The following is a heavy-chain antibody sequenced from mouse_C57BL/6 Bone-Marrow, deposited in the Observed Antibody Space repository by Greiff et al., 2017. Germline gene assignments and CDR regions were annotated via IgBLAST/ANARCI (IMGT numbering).Heavy chain of an antibody. D-gene: IGHD1-1*01. CDR3: SPYYYGSSYWYFDV. CDR1: GFNIKDDY. V-gene: IGHV14-4*01. J-gene: IGHJ1*03. CDR2: IDPENGDT. Sequence: EVKLMESGAELVRPGASVKLSCTASGFNIKDDYMHWVKQRPEQGLEWIGWIDPENGDTEYASKFQGKATITADTTSNTAYLQLSSLTSADTAVYYCSPYYYGSSYWYFDVWGTGTTVTVSS.